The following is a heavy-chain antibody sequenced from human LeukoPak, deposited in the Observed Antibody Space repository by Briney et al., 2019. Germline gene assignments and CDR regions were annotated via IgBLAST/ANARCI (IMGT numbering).Heavy chain of an antibody. CDR3: ARVPQYYGSGSYYTSRYYYYYMDV. Sequence: ASVKVSCKASGYTFTSYGISWVRQAPGQGLEWMGWISAYNGNTNYAQKLQGRVIMTTDTSTSTAYMELRSLRSDDTAVYYCARVPQYYGSGSYYTSRYYYYYMDVWGKGTTVTVSS. D-gene: IGHD3-10*01. CDR1: GYTFTSYG. J-gene: IGHJ6*03. V-gene: IGHV1-18*01. CDR2: ISAYNGNT.